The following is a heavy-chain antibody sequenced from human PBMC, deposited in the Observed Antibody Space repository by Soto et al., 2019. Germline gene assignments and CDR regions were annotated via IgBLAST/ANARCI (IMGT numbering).Heavy chain of an antibody. D-gene: IGHD2-15*01. CDR2: ISTYNGNT. V-gene: IGHV1-18*01. Sequence: QVQLVQSGAEVKKPGASVKVSCKASGYTFTSYDISWVRQAPGQGLEWMGWISTYNGNTNYPQKLQGRVTMTTDTTTSTAYMEPRSLRSDDTAVYYCARGFRVAATRWWFDPWGQGTLVTVSS. J-gene: IGHJ5*02. CDR3: ARGFRVAATRWWFDP. CDR1: GYTFTSYD.